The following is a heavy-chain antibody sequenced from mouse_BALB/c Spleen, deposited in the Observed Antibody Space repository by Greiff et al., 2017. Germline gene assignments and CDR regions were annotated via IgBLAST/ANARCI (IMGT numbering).Heavy chain of an antibody. J-gene: IGHJ4*01. CDR3: ARSDYYGSSPYYYAMDY. D-gene: IGHD1-1*01. CDR1: GYSFTGYY. CDR2: ISCYNGAT. V-gene: IGHV1S34*01. Sequence: LVKTGASVKISCKASGYSFTGYYMHWVKQSHGKSLEWIGYISCYNGATSYNQKFKGKATFTVDTSSSTAYMQFNSLTSEDSAVYYCARSDYYGSSPYYYAMDYWGQGTSVTVSS.